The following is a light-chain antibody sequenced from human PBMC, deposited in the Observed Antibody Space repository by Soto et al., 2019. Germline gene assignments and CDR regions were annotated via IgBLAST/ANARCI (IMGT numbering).Light chain of an antibody. V-gene: IGKV1-33*01. CDR1: QDISNS. Sequence: DIQMTQSPSSLSASVGNRVTITCQAIQDISNSLNWFQQNPGKAPKLLIYDTSNLETGVPSRFSGSGSGTDCSFTISSLQPEDSATYYCQQYDNLPYTFGHGTNLESK. J-gene: IGKJ2*01. CDR2: DTS. CDR3: QQYDNLPYT.